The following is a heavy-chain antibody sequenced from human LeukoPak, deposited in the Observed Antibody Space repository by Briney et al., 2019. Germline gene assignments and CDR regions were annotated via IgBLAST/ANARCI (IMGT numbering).Heavy chain of an antibody. CDR1: GGTFSSYA. Sequence: GASVKVSCKASGGTFSSYAISWVRQAPGQGLEWMGGIIPVFGTANYAQKFQGRVTITTDESTSTAYMELSSLRSEDTAVYYCARGGTEGLWPDYWGQGTLVTVST. CDR3: ARGGTEGLWPDY. CDR2: IIPVFGTA. V-gene: IGHV1-69*05. J-gene: IGHJ4*02. D-gene: IGHD2-21*01.